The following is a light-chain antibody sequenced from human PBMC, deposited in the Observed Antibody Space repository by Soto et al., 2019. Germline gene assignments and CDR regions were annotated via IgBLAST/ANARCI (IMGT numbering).Light chain of an antibody. J-gene: IGKJ1*01. V-gene: IGKV3-20*01. CDR3: QQYGSSPRT. Sequence: EIVLTQSPGTLSLSPGERATLSCRASQSVSSSYLAWYQQKPGQAPRLLIYGASSRATGIPDRFSGSGSGTDFSLTISRLEPEEFAVYYWQQYGSSPRTFGLGTKVEIK. CDR2: GAS. CDR1: QSVSSSY.